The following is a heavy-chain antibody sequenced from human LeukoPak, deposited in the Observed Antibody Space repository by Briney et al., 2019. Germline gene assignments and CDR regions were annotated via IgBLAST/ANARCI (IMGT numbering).Heavy chain of an antibody. CDR1: GFTFSSYG. Sequence: GGSLRLSCAASGFTFSSYGMHWVRQAPGKGLEWVAVISYDGSNKYYADSVKGRFTISRDNSKNTLYLQMNSLRAEDTALYYCAKAYYYYGMDVWGQGTTVTVSS. CDR2: ISYDGSNK. J-gene: IGHJ6*02. CDR3: AKAYYYYGMDV. V-gene: IGHV3-30*18.